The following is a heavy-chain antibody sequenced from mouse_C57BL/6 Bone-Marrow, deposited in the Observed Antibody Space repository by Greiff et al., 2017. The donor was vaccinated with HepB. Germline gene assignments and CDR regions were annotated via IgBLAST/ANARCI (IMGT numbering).Heavy chain of an antibody. Sequence: EVMLVESGGGLVQPGGSMKLSCAASGFTFSDAWMDWVRQSPEKGLEWVAEIRNKANNHATYYAESVKGRFTISRDDSKSSVYLQMNSLRAEDTGIYYCTRRGYYGSRGYFDYWGQGTTLTVSS. CDR1: GFTFSDAW. V-gene: IGHV6-6*01. J-gene: IGHJ2*01. D-gene: IGHD1-1*01. CDR3: TRRGYYGSRGYFDY. CDR2: IRNKANNHAT.